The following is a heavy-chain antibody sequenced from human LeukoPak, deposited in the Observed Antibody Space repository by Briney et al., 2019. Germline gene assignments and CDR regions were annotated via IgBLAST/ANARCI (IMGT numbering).Heavy chain of an antibody. Sequence: PGGSLRLPCAASGFTFSSYAMHWVRQAPGKGLEWVAVISYDGSNKYYADSVKGRFTISRDNSKNTLYLQMNSLRAEDTAVYYCARADVVAYYFDYWGQGTLVTVSS. V-gene: IGHV3-30-3*01. J-gene: IGHJ4*02. CDR1: GFTFSSYA. D-gene: IGHD5-12*01. CDR2: ISYDGSNK. CDR3: ARADVVAYYFDY.